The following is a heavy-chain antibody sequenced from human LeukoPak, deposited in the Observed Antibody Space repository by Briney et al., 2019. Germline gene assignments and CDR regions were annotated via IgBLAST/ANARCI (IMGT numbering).Heavy chain of an antibody. CDR3: VRAAIPVAGTGWFDP. J-gene: IGHJ5*02. Sequence: GGSLRLSCSASGFMFSDYGVYWVRQAPGKRLEYVSGISYNGGATNYADSVKGRFTISRDNSKNTLYLQMSSLRSEDTAVYHCVRAAIPVAGTGWFDPWGQGTLVTVSS. D-gene: IGHD6-19*01. V-gene: IGHV3-64D*06. CDR1: GFMFSDYG. CDR2: ISYNGGAT.